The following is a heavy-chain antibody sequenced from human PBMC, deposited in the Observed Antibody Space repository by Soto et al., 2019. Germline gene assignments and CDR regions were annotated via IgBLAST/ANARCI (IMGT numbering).Heavy chain of an antibody. J-gene: IGHJ4*02. D-gene: IGHD2-8*01. V-gene: IGHV3-21*01. Sequence: EVQLVESGGGLVKPGGSLRLSCAASGFTFSSYSMNWVRQAPGKGLEWVSSISSSSSYIYYADSVKGRFTISRDNAKNSLYRQMNSLRAEDTAVYYCARNRPPGFIMVYAGNFDYWGQGTLVTVSS. CDR1: GFTFSSYS. CDR3: ARNRPPGFIMVYAGNFDY. CDR2: ISSSSSYI.